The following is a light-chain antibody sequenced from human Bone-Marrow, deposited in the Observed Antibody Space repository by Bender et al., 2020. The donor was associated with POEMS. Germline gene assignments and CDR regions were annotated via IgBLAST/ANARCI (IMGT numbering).Light chain of an antibody. CDR1: SSDVGAYNF. CDR3: SSWDDSLSGWV. CDR2: DVT. V-gene: IGLV2-14*01. J-gene: IGLJ3*02. Sequence: QSALTQPASVSGSPGQSITISCTGTSSDVGAYNFVSWYQQHAGSAPKLMINDVTDRPSGISNRFSGSKSGNTASLAISDIQSEDEGDYYCSSWDDSLSGWVFGGGTKLTVL.